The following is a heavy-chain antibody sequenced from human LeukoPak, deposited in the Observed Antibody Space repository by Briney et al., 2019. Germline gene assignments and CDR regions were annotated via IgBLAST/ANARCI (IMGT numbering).Heavy chain of an antibody. D-gene: IGHD6-19*01. CDR1: GFTVSSNY. Sequence: GGSLRLSCAASGFTVSSNYMSWVRQAPGKGLEWVSVIYSGGSTYYADSVKGRFTISRDNSKNTLYLQMNSLRAEDTAVYYCARAPPSPAVAGQGLDYWGQGTLVTVSS. V-gene: IGHV3-66*01. CDR2: IYSGGST. CDR3: ARAPPSPAVAGQGLDY. J-gene: IGHJ4*02.